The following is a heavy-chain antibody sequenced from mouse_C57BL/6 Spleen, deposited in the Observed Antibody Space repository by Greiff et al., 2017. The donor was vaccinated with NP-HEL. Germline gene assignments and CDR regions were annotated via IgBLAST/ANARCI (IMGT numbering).Heavy chain of an antibody. CDR3: AREGNYYYGSSFHYYAMDY. V-gene: IGHV1-61*01. D-gene: IGHD1-1*01. Sequence: VQLQQPGAELVRPGSSVKLSCKASGYTFTSYWMDWVKQRPGQGLEWIGNIYPSDSETHYNQKFKDKATLTVDKSSSTAYMQLSSLTSEDSAVYYCAREGNYYYGSSFHYYAMDYWGQGTSVTVSS. CDR1: GYTFTSYW. J-gene: IGHJ4*01. CDR2: IYPSDSET.